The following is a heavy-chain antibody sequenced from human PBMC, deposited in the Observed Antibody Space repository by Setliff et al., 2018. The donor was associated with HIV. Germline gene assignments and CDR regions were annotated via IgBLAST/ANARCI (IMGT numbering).Heavy chain of an antibody. CDR3: ARARTDHYDRGRRSHYYIDI. D-gene: IGHD3-22*01. J-gene: IGHJ6*03. V-gene: IGHV1-8*02. CDR2: MNPGSRNT. CDR1: GYTFTNYD. Sequence: ASVKVSCKPSGYTFTNYDINWVRQAAGQGLEWMGWMNPGSRNTGYAQRLEGSVTMTWDTSISTAYMELNNVKFEDTAVYYCARARTDHYDRGRRSHYYIDIWARGATVTVSS.